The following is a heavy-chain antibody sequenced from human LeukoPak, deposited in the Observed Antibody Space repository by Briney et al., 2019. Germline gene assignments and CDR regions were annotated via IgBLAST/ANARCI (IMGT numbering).Heavy chain of an antibody. V-gene: IGHV3-48*04. CDR1: GFTFTTYS. Sequence: PGGSLRLSCAASGFTFTTYSSNWVRQAPGKGLEWVAYISRTINYADSVKGRFTISRDNAKNTLYLQMNSLRAEDTAVYYCVRGLYASFDYWGQGTLVTVSS. CDR3: VRGLYASFDY. D-gene: IGHD2-8*01. J-gene: IGHJ4*02. CDR2: ISRTI.